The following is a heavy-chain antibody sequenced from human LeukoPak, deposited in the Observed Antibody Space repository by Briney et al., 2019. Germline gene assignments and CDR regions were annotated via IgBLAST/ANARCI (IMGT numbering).Heavy chain of an antibody. J-gene: IGHJ2*01. V-gene: IGHV4-59*01. D-gene: IGHD3-22*01. Sequence: SETLSLTCTVSGGSINSYYWSWIRQPPGKGLEWIGYIYYSGNTNYNPSLKSRVSISIDTSKNQLSLQLSSVTAADTAVYYCAKDRDSSGLRDFDLWGRGTLVTVSA. CDR1: GGSINSYY. CDR2: IYYSGNT. CDR3: AKDRDSSGLRDFDL.